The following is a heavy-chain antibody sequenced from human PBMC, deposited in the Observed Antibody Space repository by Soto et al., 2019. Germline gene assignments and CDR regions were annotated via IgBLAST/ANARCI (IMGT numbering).Heavy chain of an antibody. D-gene: IGHD2-8*02. Sequence: PSETLSLTCTVSGGSISSYYWSWIRQPPGKGLEWIGYIYYSGSTNYNPSLKSRVTISVDTSKNQFSLKLSSVTAADTAVYYCARRYCASFDYWGQGTLVTVSS. CDR3: ARRYCASFDY. J-gene: IGHJ4*02. CDR1: GGSISSYY. CDR2: IYYSGST. V-gene: IGHV4-59*01.